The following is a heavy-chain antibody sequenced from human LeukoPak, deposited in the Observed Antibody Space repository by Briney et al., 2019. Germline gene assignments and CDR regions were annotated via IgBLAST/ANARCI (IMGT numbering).Heavy chain of an antibody. D-gene: IGHD3-22*01. CDR1: GFTFSSYW. J-gene: IGHJ4*02. CDR2: IKQDGSEK. Sequence: PGGSLRLSCAASGFTFSSYWMSWVRQAPGRGLEGVANIKQDGSEKYYVDAVKGRFTISSDNAKNSLYLQMNSLRAEDTAVYYCARDLRYYYDSSGSFDYWGQGTLVTVSS. V-gene: IGHV3-7*01. CDR3: ARDLRYYYDSSGSFDY.